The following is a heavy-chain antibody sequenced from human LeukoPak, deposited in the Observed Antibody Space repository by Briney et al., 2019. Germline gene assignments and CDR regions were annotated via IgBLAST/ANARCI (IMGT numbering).Heavy chain of an antibody. V-gene: IGHV3-53*01. CDR1: GFTVSSSF. CDR3: AKGRWELLTGYFDY. J-gene: IGHJ4*02. CDR2: LYSGGST. D-gene: IGHD1-26*01. Sequence: PGGSLRLSCAASGFTVSSSFMSWVRQAPGRGLEWVSVLYSGGSTYSPDSVKGRFTISRDNSKNTLYLQMNSLRVEDTAVYYCAKGRWELLTGYFDYWGQGTLVTVSS.